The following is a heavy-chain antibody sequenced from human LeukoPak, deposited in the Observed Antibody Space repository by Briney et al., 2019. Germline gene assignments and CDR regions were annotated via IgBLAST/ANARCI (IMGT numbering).Heavy chain of an antibody. J-gene: IGHJ4*02. Sequence: GGSLRLSCAASGFTFSSYAMHWVRQAPGKGLEWVAVISYDGSNKYYADSVKGRFTISRDNSKNTLYLQMNSLRAEDTAVYYCARAGQLVPFDYWGQGTLVTVSS. CDR3: ARAGQLVPFDY. CDR1: GFTFSSYA. D-gene: IGHD6-6*01. CDR2: ISYDGSNK. V-gene: IGHV3-30-3*01.